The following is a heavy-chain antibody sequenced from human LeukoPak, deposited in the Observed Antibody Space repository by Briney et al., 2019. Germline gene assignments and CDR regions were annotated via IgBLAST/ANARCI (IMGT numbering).Heavy chain of an antibody. CDR1: GFTFSSYW. CDR3: ANSGVPAAMRNWFDP. Sequence: PGGSLRLSCAASGFTFSSYWMHWVRQAPGKGLVWVSRINSDGSSTSYADSVKGRFTISRDNSKNTLYLQMNSLRAEDTAVYYCANSGVPAAMRNWFDPWGQGILVTVSS. V-gene: IGHV3-74*01. CDR2: INSDGSST. D-gene: IGHD2-2*01. J-gene: IGHJ5*02.